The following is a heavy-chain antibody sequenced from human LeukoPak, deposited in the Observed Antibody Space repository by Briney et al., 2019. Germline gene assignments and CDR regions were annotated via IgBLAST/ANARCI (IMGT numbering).Heavy chain of an antibody. D-gene: IGHD6-19*01. Sequence: PGGSLTLSCAPSGFTVSSNYMSLVRQAPGEGMEWVSVIYSGGSTYYADSVKGRFTISRDNSKNTLYLQMNSLRADDTALYYCARKGQSVAGTLTFDYWGQGTLVTVSS. CDR2: IYSGGST. J-gene: IGHJ4*02. CDR1: GFTVSSNY. V-gene: IGHV3-53*01. CDR3: ARKGQSVAGTLTFDY.